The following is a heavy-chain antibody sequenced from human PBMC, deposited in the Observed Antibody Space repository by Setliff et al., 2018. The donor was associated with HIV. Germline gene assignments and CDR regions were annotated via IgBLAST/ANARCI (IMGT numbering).Heavy chain of an antibody. V-gene: IGHV4-39*07. D-gene: IGHD3-3*01. J-gene: IGHJ6*02. CDR3: ARIFGDQGYYYGMDV. CDR2: IAYTGSG. Sequence: SETLSLTCTVSGGSISSRNFYWGWIRQPPGKGLEWIGSIAYTGSGYYNSSLKSRVTISVDTSRNECSLKLTSVTAADTAVYYCARIFGDQGYYYGMDVWGQGTTVTVS. CDR1: GGSISSRNFY.